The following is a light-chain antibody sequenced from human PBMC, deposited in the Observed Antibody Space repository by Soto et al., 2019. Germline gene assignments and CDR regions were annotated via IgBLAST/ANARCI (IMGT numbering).Light chain of an antibody. CDR3: KKKNCARRT. V-gene: IGKV1-27*01. Sequence: DIQMTQSPSSLSASVGDRVTITCRASQGISNYLAWYQQKPGKVPKLLIYAASTLQSGVPSRFSGSGSGTVFPLTIRSLQPYDVATYYCKKKNCARRTFCQGTNWDIK. CDR1: QGISNY. J-gene: IGKJ1*01. CDR2: AAS.